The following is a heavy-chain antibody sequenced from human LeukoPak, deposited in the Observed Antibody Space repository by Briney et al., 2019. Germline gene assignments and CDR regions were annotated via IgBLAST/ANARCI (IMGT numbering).Heavy chain of an antibody. CDR3: ARAGRKSRGVDIVRKKETGYYYYMDV. CDR2: IKQDGREK. J-gene: IGHJ6*03. Sequence: GGSLRLSCAASEFTLITYSMSWVRQAPGKGLEWVANIKQDGREKYYVDSVKGRVTISRDNAKNSLYLQMNSLRAEDTAVYYCARAGRKSRGVDIVRKKETGYYYYMDVWGKGTTVTVSS. CDR1: EFTLITYS. V-gene: IGHV3-7*01. D-gene: IGHD2-15*01.